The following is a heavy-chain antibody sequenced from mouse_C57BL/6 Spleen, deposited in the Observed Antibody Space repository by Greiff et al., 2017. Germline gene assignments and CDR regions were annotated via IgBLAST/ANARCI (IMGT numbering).Heavy chain of an antibody. Sequence: QVQLQQSGPELVKPGASVKISCKASGYAFSSSWMNWVKQRPGKGLEWIGRIYPGDGDTNYNGKFKGKATLTADKSSSTAYMQLSSLTSEDSAVYFCARGYYGSSSYYAMDYWGQGTSVTVS. J-gene: IGHJ4*01. CDR3: ARGYYGSSSYYAMDY. D-gene: IGHD1-1*01. CDR1: GYAFSSSW. V-gene: IGHV1-82*01. CDR2: IYPGDGDT.